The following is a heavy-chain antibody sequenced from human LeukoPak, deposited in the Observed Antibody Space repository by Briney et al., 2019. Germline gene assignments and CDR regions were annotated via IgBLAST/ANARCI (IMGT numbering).Heavy chain of an antibody. CDR2: INPNSGGT. D-gene: IGHD4-23*01. J-gene: IGHJ4*02. V-gene: IGHV1-2*02. Sequence: VASVKVSCKASGYTFTGYYMHWVRQAPGQGLEWMGWINPNSGGTNYAQKFQGRVTMTRDTSISTAYMELSRLRSDDTAVYYCARASRDYAGGGYFDYWGQGTLVTVSS. CDR1: GYTFTGYY. CDR3: ARASRDYAGGGYFDY.